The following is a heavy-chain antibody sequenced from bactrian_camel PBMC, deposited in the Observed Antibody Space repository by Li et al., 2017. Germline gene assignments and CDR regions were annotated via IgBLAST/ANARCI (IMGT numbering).Heavy chain of an antibody. J-gene: IGHJ4*01. D-gene: IGHD1*01. CDR1: GITFDHSD. Sequence: VQLVESGGGLVQPGGSLRLSCTVSGITFDHSDMAWYRQRPGNECELVSTIGNEGYTYYLDSVKGRFTISRDNAQRTVYLQMNSLKTEDTAVYYCGLGETFVAGQLRGPGTQVTVS. CDR2: TIGNEGYT. CDR3: GLGETFVAGQL. V-gene: IGHV3S60*01.